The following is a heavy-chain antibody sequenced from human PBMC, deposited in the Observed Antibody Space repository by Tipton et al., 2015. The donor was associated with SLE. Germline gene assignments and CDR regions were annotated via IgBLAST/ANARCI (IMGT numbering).Heavy chain of an antibody. CDR1: GFTFSSYA. CDR2: ISYDGSNK. V-gene: IGHV3-30*04. D-gene: IGHD1-26*01. J-gene: IGHJ6*02. Sequence: RSLRLSCAASGFTFSSYAMHWVRQAPGKGLEWVAVISYDGSNKYYADSVKGRFTISRDNSKNTLYLQMNSLRAEDTAVYYCARDSGSYYGYYYGMDVWGQGTTVTVSS. CDR3: ARDSGSYYGYYYGMDV.